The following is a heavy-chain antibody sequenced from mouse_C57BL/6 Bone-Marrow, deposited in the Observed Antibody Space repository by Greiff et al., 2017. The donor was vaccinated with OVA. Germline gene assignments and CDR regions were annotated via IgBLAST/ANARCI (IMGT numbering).Heavy chain of an antibody. V-gene: IGHV1-64*01. CDR3: ARWGIYFLAWFAY. J-gene: IGHJ3*01. CDR2: IHPNSGST. D-gene: IGHD2-1*01. Sequence: QVQLQQPGAELVKPGASVKLSCKASGYTFTSYWMHWVKQRPGQGLEWIGMIHPNSGSTNYNEKFKSKATLTVDKSSSTAYMQLSSLTSEDSAVYDCARWGIYFLAWFAYWGQGTLVTVSA. CDR1: GYTFTSYW.